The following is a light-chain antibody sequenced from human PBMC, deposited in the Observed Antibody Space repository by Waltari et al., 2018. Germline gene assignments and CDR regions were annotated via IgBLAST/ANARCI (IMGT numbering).Light chain of an antibody. CDR3: SSYTSSGTVI. CDR2: DVR. V-gene: IGLV2-14*03. CDR1: GSDVGSYVY. Sequence: QSALTQPASVSGSPGQSITISCTGTGSDVGSYVYVSWYQQHPGKGLKLMIFDVRNRPSGVSNRFSGSKSGNTASLTISGLQAEDEGDYYCSSYTSSGTVIFGGGTKLTVL. J-gene: IGLJ2*01.